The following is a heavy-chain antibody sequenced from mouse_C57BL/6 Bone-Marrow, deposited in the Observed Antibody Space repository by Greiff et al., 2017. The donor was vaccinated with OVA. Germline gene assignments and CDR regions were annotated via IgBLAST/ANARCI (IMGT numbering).Heavy chain of an antibody. V-gene: IGHV5-12*01. CDR2: ISNGGGST. J-gene: IGHJ3*01. CDR3: ARHYYYGSSWFAY. Sequence: EVKVVESGGGLVQPGGSLKLSCAASGFTFSDYYMYWVRQTPEKRLEWVAYISNGGGSTYYPDTVKGRFTISRDNAKNTLYLQMSRLKSEDTAMYYCARHYYYGSSWFAYWGQGTLVTVSA. CDR1: GFTFSDYY. D-gene: IGHD1-1*01.